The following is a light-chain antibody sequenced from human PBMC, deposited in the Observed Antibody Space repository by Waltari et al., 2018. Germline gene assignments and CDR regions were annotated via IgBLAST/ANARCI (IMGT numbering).Light chain of an antibody. J-gene: IGLJ2*01. Sequence: QSVLTQPPSASGTPGQRVTISCSGSSSNIGSNTVNWYQQLPGTAPQLLIYDNIDRPSGVPDLFSGSKSGTSASLAISELQSEDEADYHCAAWDDNLNGVVFGGGTKLTVL. CDR3: AAWDDNLNGVV. V-gene: IGLV1-44*01. CDR1: SSNIGSNT. CDR2: DNI.